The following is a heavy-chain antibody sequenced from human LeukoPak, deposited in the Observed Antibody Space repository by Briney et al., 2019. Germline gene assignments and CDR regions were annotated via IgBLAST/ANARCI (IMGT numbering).Heavy chain of an antibody. CDR2: ILSGGDVF. J-gene: IGHJ3*02. V-gene: IGHV3-23*01. CDR1: GFSFSSFA. CDR3: ARDPNGNYVGAFEM. D-gene: IGHD4-17*01. Sequence: GGSLRLSCAASGFSFSSFAMMWVRQAPGMGLELISAILSGGDVFFYGDSVRGRFTISRDDSTNTLFLQMNNLIADDSAVYYCARDPNGNYVGAFEMWGPGTTVTVSS.